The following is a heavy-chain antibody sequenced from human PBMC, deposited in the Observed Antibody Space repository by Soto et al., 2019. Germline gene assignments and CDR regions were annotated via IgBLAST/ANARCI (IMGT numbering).Heavy chain of an antibody. J-gene: IGHJ6*02. CDR1: AYTISNFW. V-gene: IGHV5-51*01. CDR3: ARLQGSKRFYHGMDV. Sequence: GEALKISFKGSAYTISNFWIGWVREEPGKGLEWMGIIYPGDPDTRYSPSFQGQVTFSADKSISTTYVQWSSLKASDTAIYYCARLQGSKRFYHGMDVWGQGTPVTVSS. CDR2: IYPGDPDT.